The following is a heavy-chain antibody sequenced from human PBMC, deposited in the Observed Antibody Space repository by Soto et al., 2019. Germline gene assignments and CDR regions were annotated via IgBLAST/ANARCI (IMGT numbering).Heavy chain of an antibody. D-gene: IGHD3-22*01. J-gene: IGHJ4*02. CDR2: ISSSSSYI. Sequence: GGSLRLSCAASGFTFSSYSMNWVRQAPGKGLEWVSSISSSSSYIYYADSVKGRFTISRDNAKNSLYLQMNSLRAEDTAVYYCARVLIYYYDSSGYYYERPTGEYFDYWGQGTLVTVSS. CDR1: GFTFSSYS. V-gene: IGHV3-21*01. CDR3: ARVLIYYYDSSGYYYERPTGEYFDY.